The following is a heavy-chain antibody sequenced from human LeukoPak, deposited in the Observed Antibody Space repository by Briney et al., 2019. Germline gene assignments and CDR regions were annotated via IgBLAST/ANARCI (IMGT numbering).Heavy chain of an antibody. J-gene: IGHJ4*02. Sequence: ASVKVSCKASGYTFTSYGISWVRQALGQGLEWMGWISAYNGNTNYAQKLQGRVTMTTDTSTSTAYMELRSLRSDDTAVYYCCVDTAMVLFDYWGQGTLVTVSS. CDR2: ISAYNGNT. CDR1: GYTFTSYG. CDR3: CVDTAMVLFDY. V-gene: IGHV1-18*01. D-gene: IGHD5-18*01.